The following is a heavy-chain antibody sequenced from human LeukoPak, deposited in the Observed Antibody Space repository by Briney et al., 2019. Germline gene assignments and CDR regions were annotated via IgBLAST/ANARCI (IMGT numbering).Heavy chain of an antibody. Sequence: PGWSLSLSCASSVFTFRSYTMNWVRQAPAKGREWVSNIDSSSTTIYYADSVKDRFTNSRDNAQNSLYLEMDSLRVGGTAVYYCATRKFNFGRYLDYWGQGTLVTVSS. J-gene: IGHJ4*02. CDR2: IDSSSTTI. D-gene: IGHD1-1*01. CDR1: VFTFRSYT. CDR3: ATRKFNFGRYLDY. V-gene: IGHV3-48*01.